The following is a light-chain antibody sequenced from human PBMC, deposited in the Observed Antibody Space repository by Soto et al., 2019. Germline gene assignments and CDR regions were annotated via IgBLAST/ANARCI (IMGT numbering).Light chain of an antibody. V-gene: IGKV1-27*01. J-gene: IGKJ4*01. CDR2: ASS. CDR1: QGISNY. Sequence: DIQMTQSPSSLSASVGDRVTITCRASQGISNYLAWYQQKPGEVPKVLIYASSTLQSGVPSRCRGSGFGTDFTLTISSLQPEDVATYYCHRYNSAPLTFGGGTKVEI. CDR3: HRYNSAPLT.